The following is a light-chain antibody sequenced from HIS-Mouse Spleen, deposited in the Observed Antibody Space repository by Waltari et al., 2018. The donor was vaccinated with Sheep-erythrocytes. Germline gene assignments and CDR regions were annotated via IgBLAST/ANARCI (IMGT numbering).Light chain of an antibody. V-gene: IGKV1-33*01. CDR3: QQYDNLLT. CDR1: QDISNY. CDR2: DGS. Sequence: DIQMTQSPSSLSASVGDRVTITCQASQDISNYLNWYQQKPGKAPKLLIYDGSKLETGVPSSFSGSGSGTDFTFTISSLQPEDIATYYCQQYDNLLTFGGGTKVEIK. J-gene: IGKJ4*01.